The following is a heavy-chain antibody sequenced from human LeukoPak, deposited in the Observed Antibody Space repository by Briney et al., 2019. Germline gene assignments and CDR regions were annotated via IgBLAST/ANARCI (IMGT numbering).Heavy chain of an antibody. J-gene: IGHJ4*02. V-gene: IGHV1-18*01. CDR3: ARDLRVQNYDRPFDY. D-gene: IGHD1-7*01. CDR2: ISAYNGNT. Sequence: ASVKVSCKASGYTFTSYGISWVRQAPGQGLEWMGWISAYNGNTNYAQKLQGRVTMTTDTSTSTAYMELRSLRSDDTAVYYCARDLRVQNYDRPFDYWGQGTLVTVSS. CDR1: GYTFTSYG.